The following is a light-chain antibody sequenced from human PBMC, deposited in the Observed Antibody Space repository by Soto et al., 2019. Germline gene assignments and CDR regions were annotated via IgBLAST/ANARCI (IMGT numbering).Light chain of an antibody. CDR3: QQANSFPFT. V-gene: IGKV1-12*02. CDR2: AAS. CDR1: QGISSW. Sequence: DLQMTQSPSSVSASVGDRVTITCRTSQGISSWLVWYQQKPGKAPKLLISAASSLESGVPSRFSGSGSGTDFTLTISSLQPEDFATYYCQQANSFPFTFGPGTKVDIK. J-gene: IGKJ3*01.